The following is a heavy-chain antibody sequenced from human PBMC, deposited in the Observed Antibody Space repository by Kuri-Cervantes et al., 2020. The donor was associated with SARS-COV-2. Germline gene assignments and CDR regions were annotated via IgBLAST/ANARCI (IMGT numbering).Heavy chain of an antibody. J-gene: IGHJ4*02. CDR2: INAGNGNT. Sequence: ASVKVSCKASGYTFTSYAMHWVRQAPGQRLEWMGWINAGNGNTKYSQKFQGRVTITRDTSASTAYMELSSLRSGDTAVYYCARDDCTNGVCWIDYWGQGTLVTVSS. D-gene: IGHD2-8*01. CDR1: GYTFTSYA. V-gene: IGHV1-3*01. CDR3: ARDDCTNGVCWIDY.